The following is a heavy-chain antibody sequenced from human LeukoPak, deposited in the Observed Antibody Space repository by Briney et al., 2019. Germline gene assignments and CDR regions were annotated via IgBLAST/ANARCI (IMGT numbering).Heavy chain of an antibody. V-gene: IGHV4-39*01. Sequence: PSGTLSLTCTVSGGSISSSSAYLGWVPPPPGKGLGWIGSIYYSKNTYYNPSLKSRVTISADTSKNQFSLTLGSVSATDTAVYYCVSPRGFSYGYFDYWGQGTLVTVSS. J-gene: IGHJ4*02. CDR3: VSPRGFSYGYFDY. CDR2: IYYSKNT. D-gene: IGHD5-18*01. CDR1: GGSISSSSAY.